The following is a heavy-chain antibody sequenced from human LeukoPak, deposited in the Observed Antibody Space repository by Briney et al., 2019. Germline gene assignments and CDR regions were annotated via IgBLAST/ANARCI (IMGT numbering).Heavy chain of an antibody. V-gene: IGHV5-51*01. CDR2: IYPGDSDT. CDR1: GYSFTSYW. J-gene: IGHJ4*02. CDR3: ARTTAMVTRPFDY. Sequence: GESLKISCKGPGYSFTSYWIGWVRQMPGKGLEWMGIIYPGDSDTRYSPSFQGQVTISADKSISTAYLQWSSLKASDTAMYYCARTTAMVTRPFDYWGQGTLVTVSS. D-gene: IGHD5-18*01.